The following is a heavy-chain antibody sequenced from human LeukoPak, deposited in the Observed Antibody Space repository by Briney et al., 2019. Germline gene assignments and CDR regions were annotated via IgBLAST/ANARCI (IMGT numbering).Heavy chain of an antibody. CDR2: IFYSGST. CDR1: GGSISTSNYY. Sequence: PSETLSLTCTVSGGSISTSNYYWGWIRQPPGKGLEWIGNIFYSGSTYYSPSLRSRVTISLDTSRNQFSLKLNSVTAADTAVYYCASPPTYYYDSSGYYPWGQGTLVTVSS. D-gene: IGHD3-22*01. J-gene: IGHJ5*02. V-gene: IGHV4-39*07. CDR3: ASPPTYYYDSSGYYP.